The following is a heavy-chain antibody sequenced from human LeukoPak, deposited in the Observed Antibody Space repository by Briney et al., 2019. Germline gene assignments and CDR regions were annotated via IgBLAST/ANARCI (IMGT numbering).Heavy chain of an antibody. CDR1: GFILSSYA. Sequence: GWSLRLSCTVSGFILSSYAMHWVRPPPGKGLDWVAVMRDDGSDKYHADSVKGRFAISIDNSKNTLSLQVNSLRGKDTARYYCPRGNRQDSQWSVEAVEIDYWGQGTLVTVSS. CDR3: PRGNRQDSQWSVEAVEIDY. V-gene: IGHV3-33*01. J-gene: IGHJ4*02. CDR2: MRDDGSDK. D-gene: IGHD1-14*01.